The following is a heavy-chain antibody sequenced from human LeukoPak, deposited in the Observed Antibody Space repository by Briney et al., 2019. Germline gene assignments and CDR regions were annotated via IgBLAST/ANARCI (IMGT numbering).Heavy chain of an antibody. CDR2: IIPIFGTA. J-gene: IGHJ5*02. CDR1: GVTFSSYA. V-gene: IGHV1-69*13. D-gene: IGHD2-21*02. Sequence: ASVKVSCKASGVTFSSYAISWVLQAPGQGLEWMGGIIPIFGTANYAQKFQGRVTITADESTSTAYMELSSLRSEDTAVYYCARGQEVTATTNWFDPWGQGTLVTVSS. CDR3: ARGQEVTATTNWFDP.